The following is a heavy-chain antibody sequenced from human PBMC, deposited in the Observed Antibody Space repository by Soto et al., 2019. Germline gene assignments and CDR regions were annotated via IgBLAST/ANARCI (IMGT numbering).Heavy chain of an antibody. CDR3: ARGGQGIAWDYFDY. Sequence: ASVKVSCKASGYTFTGYYMHWVRQAPGQGLEWMGWINPNSGGTNYAQKFQGWVTMTRDTSISTAYMELSRLRSDDTAVYYCARGGQGIAWDYFDYWGQGTLVTVSS. J-gene: IGHJ4*02. V-gene: IGHV1-2*04. D-gene: IGHD6-13*01. CDR1: GYTFTGYY. CDR2: INPNSGGT.